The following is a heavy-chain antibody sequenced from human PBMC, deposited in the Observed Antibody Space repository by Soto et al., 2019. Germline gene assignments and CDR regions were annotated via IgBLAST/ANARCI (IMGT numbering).Heavy chain of an antibody. D-gene: IGHD3-22*01. CDR3: AQRVGISGWLSFDY. J-gene: IGHJ4*02. V-gene: IGHV2-5*02. CDR1: GFSLSTRGVG. Sequence: SGPTLVNPTQTLTLTCTFSGFSLSTRGVGVGWIRQPPGKALEWLALVYWDNDKIYSPSLKSRLTITKDTSKNQVVLTMTNMDLLDSARYYWAQRVGISGWLSFDYWGQGTLVTVSS. CDR2: VYWDNDK.